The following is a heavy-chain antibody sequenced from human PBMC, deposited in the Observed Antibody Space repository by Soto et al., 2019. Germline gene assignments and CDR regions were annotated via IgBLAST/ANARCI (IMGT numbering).Heavy chain of an antibody. Sequence: QVQLVQSGAEVKKPGASVKVSCTASGYTFTDYNLHWVRQSPGQGLAWMGRINPLSGGRHCVQKFLGSVTMTRVTPISTVYMDLSGLRADDTAVYYCARGASTDCTNVECSYHYYYFLDVWGQGTTVTVSS. V-gene: IGHV1-2*02. CDR1: GYTFTDYN. J-gene: IGHJ6*02. CDR2: INPLSGGR. CDR3: ARGASTDCTNVECSYHYYYFLDV. D-gene: IGHD2-8*01.